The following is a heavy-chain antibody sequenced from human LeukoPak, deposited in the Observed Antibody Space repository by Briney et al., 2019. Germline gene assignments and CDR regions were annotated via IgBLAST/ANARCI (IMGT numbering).Heavy chain of an antibody. Sequence: ASVKVSCKASGYTFTGYYMHWVRQAPGQGLEWMGWINPNSGDTNYAQNFQGRVTMTRDTSISTAYMELSRLRSDDTAVYYCARGFGRSYFTDYWGQGTLVTVSS. CDR3: ARGFGRSYFTDY. CDR2: INPNSGDT. CDR1: GYTFTGYY. V-gene: IGHV1-2*02. J-gene: IGHJ4*02. D-gene: IGHD1-26*01.